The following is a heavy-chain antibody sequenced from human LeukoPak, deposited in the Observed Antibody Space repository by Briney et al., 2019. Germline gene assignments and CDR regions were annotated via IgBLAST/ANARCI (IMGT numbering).Heavy chain of an antibody. V-gene: IGHV1-18*01. CDR2: ISAYNGNT. CDR3: ARGDYGDYPYGMDV. D-gene: IGHD4-17*01. J-gene: IGHJ6*02. CDR1: GYTFTSYG. Sequence: ASVKVSCKASGYTFTSYGISRLRQAPGQGLEWMGWISAYNGNTNYAQKLQGRVTMTTDTSTSTAYMELRSLRSDDTAVYYCARGDYGDYPYGMDVWGQGTTVTVSS.